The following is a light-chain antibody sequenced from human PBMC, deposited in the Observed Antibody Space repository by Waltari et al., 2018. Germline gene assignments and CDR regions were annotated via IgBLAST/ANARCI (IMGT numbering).Light chain of an antibody. CDR2: RND. V-gene: IGLV1-47*01. CDR3: AVWDDSLSGWV. Sequence: QSVLTQPPSASGTPGQRVTISCSGRSSNIGSNPVFWYQHFPGAAPKLRIYRNDQRPSGVPGRFSGSKSGASASLAISGLRSEDEADYYCAVWDDSLSGWVFGGGTKVTVV. CDR1: SSNIGSNP. J-gene: IGLJ3*02.